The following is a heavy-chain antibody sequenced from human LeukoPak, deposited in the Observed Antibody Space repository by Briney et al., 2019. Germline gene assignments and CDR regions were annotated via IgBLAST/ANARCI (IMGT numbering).Heavy chain of an antibody. V-gene: IGHV4-61*08. CDR1: GASVSSGGYY. CDR2: IYYSGST. Sequence: SETLSLTCTVSGASVSSGGYYWSWLRQPPGKGLEWSGYIYYSGSTNYNPSLKSRVTISVDTSKNQFSLKVSSVTAADTAVYYCARRGGSGRSFDYWGQGTLVTVSS. D-gene: IGHD3-10*01. J-gene: IGHJ4*02. CDR3: ARRGGSGRSFDY.